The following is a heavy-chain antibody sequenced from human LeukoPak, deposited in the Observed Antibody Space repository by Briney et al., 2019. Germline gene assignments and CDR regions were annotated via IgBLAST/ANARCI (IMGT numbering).Heavy chain of an antibody. Sequence: ASVRVSCKASGYTFTSYGISWVRQAPGQGLEWMGWISAYNGNTNYAQKLQGRVTMTTDTPTSTAYMELRSLRSDDTAVYYCARCGFWSGYHFFDYWGQGTLVTVSS. CDR1: GYTFTSYG. J-gene: IGHJ4*02. CDR3: ARCGFWSGYHFFDY. V-gene: IGHV1-18*01. CDR2: ISAYNGNT. D-gene: IGHD3-3*01.